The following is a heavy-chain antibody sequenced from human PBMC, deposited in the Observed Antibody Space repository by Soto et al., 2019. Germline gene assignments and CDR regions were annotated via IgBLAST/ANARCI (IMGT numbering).Heavy chain of an antibody. CDR3: AREDYGDYWAFDI. CDR2: IYYSGIT. CDR1: GGSISSYY. J-gene: IGHJ3*02. Sequence: QVQLQESGPGLVKPSETLSLTCTVSGGSISSYYWSWIRQPPGKGLEWIGYIYYSGITNYIPSLKSRVTISVDTSKNQFSLKLSSVTAADTAVYYCAREDYGDYWAFDIWGQGTMVTVSS. D-gene: IGHD4-17*01. V-gene: IGHV4-59*01.